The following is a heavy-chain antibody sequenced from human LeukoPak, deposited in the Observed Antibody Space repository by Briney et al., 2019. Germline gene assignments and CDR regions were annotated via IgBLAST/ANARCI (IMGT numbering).Heavy chain of an antibody. Sequence: GGSLRLSCAASGFTFSSYTMKWVRQAPGKGLEWVSKISSSSSTIYYADSVKGRFTISRDNAKNSLYLQLSSLRVEDTAVYYCARVGRWELQRVFEYWGQGTLVTVSS. CDR2: ISSSSSTI. J-gene: IGHJ4*02. V-gene: IGHV3-48*04. CDR3: ARVGRWELQRVFEY. CDR1: GFTFSSYT. D-gene: IGHD1-26*01.